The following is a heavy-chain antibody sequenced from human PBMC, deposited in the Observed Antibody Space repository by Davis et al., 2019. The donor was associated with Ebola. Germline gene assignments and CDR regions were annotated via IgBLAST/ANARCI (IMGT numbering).Heavy chain of an antibody. D-gene: IGHD3-22*01. Sequence: SETLSLTCTVSGGSISSYYLSWIRQPPGKGLEWIGYIYYSGSTNYNPSLKSRVTISVDTSKNQFSLKLSSVTAADTAVYYCARVKAYYYESSGYYLSWWFDPWGQGTLVTVSS. V-gene: IGHV4-59*01. CDR1: GGSISSYY. J-gene: IGHJ5*02. CDR2: IYYSGST. CDR3: ARVKAYYYESSGYYLSWWFDP.